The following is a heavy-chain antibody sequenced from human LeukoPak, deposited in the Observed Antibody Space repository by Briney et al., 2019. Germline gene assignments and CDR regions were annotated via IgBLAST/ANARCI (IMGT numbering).Heavy chain of an antibody. CDR1: GYTLTSYG. CDR2: ISAYNGNT. CDR3: ARDRPYGSGSYFDY. J-gene: IGHJ4*02. V-gene: IGHV1-18*01. Sequence: GASVKVSCKASGYTLTSYGISWVRQAPGQGLEWMGWISAYNGNTNYAQKLQGRVTMTRDTSTSTVYMELSSLRSEVTAMYYCARDRPYGSGSYFDYWGQGTLVTVSS. D-gene: IGHD3-10*01.